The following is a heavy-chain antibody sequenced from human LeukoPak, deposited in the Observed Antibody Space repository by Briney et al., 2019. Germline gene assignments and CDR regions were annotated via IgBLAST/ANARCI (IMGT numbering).Heavy chain of an antibody. CDR1: GYTFTGYY. J-gene: IGHJ4*02. V-gene: IGHV1-2*06. Sequence: ASVKVSCKASGYTFTGYYMHWVRQAPGQGREWMGRINPNSGGTNYAQKFQGRVTMTRDTSISTAYMELSRLRSDDTAVYYCAREALTGTTHRSFDNWGQGTLVTVSS. CDR3: AREALTGTTHRSFDN. CDR2: INPNSGGT. D-gene: IGHD1-7*01.